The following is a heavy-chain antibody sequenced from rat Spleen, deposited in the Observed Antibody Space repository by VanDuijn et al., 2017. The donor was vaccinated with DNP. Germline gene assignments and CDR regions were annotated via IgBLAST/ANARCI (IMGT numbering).Heavy chain of an antibody. V-gene: IGHV3-1*01. J-gene: IGHJ2*01. Sequence: EVQFQESGPGLVKSPQSLSLTCSVTGYSITSNYWAWIRKFPGNKMEWMGYINYSGTTGYNPSLKSRISITRDTSKNQFFLQLNSVITEDTATYYCARSVYYYSSYIPFDHWGQGVMVTVSS. CDR3: ARSVYYYSSYIPFDH. CDR1: GYSITSNY. D-gene: IGHD1-2*01. CDR2: INYSGTT.